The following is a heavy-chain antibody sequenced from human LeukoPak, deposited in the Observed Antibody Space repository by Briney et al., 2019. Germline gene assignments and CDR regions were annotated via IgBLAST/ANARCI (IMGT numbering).Heavy chain of an antibody. CDR3: ARASYSGSHTKFDY. J-gene: IGHJ4*02. V-gene: IGHV4-59*01. CDR1: GDSISSYY. Sequence: PSETLSLTCTVSGDSISSYYWSWIRQPPGKGLEWIGYIYYSGSTNYNPSLKSRVTISVDTSKNQFSLKLSSVTAADTAVYYCARASYSGSHTKFDYWGQGTLVTVSS. D-gene: IGHD1-26*01. CDR2: IYYSGST.